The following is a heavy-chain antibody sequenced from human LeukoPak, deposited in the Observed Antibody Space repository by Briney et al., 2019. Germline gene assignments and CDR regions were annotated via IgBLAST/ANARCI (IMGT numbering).Heavy chain of an antibody. J-gene: IGHJ4*02. CDR3: ATGTYCSSTLVAYCGGDCCPHDY. CDR2: IIPIFGTA. V-gene: IGHV1-69*05. CDR1: GGTFSSYA. D-gene: IGHD2-21*02. Sequence: SVKVSCMASGGTFSSYAISWVRQAPGQGLERMGGIIPIFGTANYAQKFQGRVTITTDESTSTAYMELSSLRSEDTAVYYCATGTYCSSTLVAYCGGDCCPHDYWGQGTLVTVSS.